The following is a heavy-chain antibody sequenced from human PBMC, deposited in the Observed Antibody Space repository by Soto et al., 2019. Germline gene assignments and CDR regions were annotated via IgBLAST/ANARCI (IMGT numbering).Heavy chain of an antibody. CDR3: ATARGPQLVPRSYYGMDV. J-gene: IGHJ6*02. Sequence: SVKVSCKASGGTFSSYAISWVRQAPVQGLEWMGGIIPIFGTENYAQKFQGRVTITAEESTSTAYMELSSLRSEDTAVYYCATARGPQLVPRSYYGMDVWGQ. CDR2: IIPIFGTE. CDR1: GGTFSSYA. V-gene: IGHV1-69*13. D-gene: IGHD6-6*01.